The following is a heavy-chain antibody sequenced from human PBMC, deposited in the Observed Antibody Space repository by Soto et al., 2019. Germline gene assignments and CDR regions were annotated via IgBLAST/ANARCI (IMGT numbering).Heavy chain of an antibody. D-gene: IGHD3-22*01. Sequence: GESLKISCRGSGYSFSNSWIGWVRQMPGKGLELMGILYPGDSDTRYSPSFQGQVTISADKSISTAYLQWSSLKASDTAMYYCARGPYYYDSSGYYCEDYWGQGTLVTVSS. CDR2: LYPGDSDT. CDR1: GYSFSNSW. V-gene: IGHV5-51*01. CDR3: ARGPYYYDSSGYYCEDY. J-gene: IGHJ4*02.